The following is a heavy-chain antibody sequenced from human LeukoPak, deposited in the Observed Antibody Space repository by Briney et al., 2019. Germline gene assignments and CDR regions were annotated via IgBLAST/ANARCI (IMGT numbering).Heavy chain of an antibody. CDR3: AREMGGDYGSGTFFDH. J-gene: IGHJ4*02. D-gene: IGHD3-10*01. CDR1: EFVLSDYY. CDR2: ISSGGSTI. V-gene: IGHV3-11*01. Sequence: GGSLRLSCAASEFVLSDYYMSWIRQAPGKGLEWISYISSGGSTISYADSVRGRFTISRDNAKNSLYLQMNSLRAEDTAVCYCAREMGGDYGSGTFFDHWGQGNMVTVSS.